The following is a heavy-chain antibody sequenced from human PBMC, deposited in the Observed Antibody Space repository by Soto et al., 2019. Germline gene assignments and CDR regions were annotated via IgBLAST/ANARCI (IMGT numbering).Heavy chain of an antibody. CDR1: GFTFSNAW. Sequence: EVQLVESGGSLVKPGGSLRLSCAASGFTFSNAWMSCVRQAPGKGLEWVGRIKSKTEGGTTDYAAPVKGRFTISRDDSKNTLYLQMNSLTTEDTAVYYCTTDPNCSGCSCYSSSFDYWGQGTLVTVSS. J-gene: IGHJ4*02. CDR3: TTDPNCSGCSCYSSSFDY. CDR2: IKSKTEGGTT. V-gene: IGHV3-15*01. D-gene: IGHD2-15*01.